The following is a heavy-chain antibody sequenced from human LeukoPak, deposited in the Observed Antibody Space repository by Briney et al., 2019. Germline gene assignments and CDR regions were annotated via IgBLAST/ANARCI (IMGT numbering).Heavy chain of an antibody. J-gene: IGHJ5*02. V-gene: IGHV4-34*01. CDR1: GGSFSGYY. Sequence: SETLSLTCAVYGGSFSGYYWSWIRQPPGKGLEWIGEINHSGSTNYNPSLKSRVTISGDTSKNQFSLKLSSVTAAATAVYSCARSVGSSWYGRSLSPFAPWGQGTLVTVSS. CDR3: ARSVGSSWYGRSLSPFAP. D-gene: IGHD6-13*01. CDR2: INHSGST.